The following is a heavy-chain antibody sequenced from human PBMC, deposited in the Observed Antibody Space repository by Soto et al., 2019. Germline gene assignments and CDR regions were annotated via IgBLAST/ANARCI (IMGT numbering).Heavy chain of an antibody. Sequence: QVYLVESGGGVVQPGTSLRLSCTASGLSFFNYGFAWIRQAPGKGLEWVAVVTYDSSQKYYADSVKGRFTISRDNSKNTVYLQMDSVQHNDSALYYCGKAGGSELRYFDWPEVGVWGQGTLVTVSS. CDR3: GKAGGSELRYFDWPEVGV. CDR2: VTYDSSQK. V-gene: IGHV3-30*18. CDR1: GLSFFNYG. D-gene: IGHD3-9*01. J-gene: IGHJ4*02.